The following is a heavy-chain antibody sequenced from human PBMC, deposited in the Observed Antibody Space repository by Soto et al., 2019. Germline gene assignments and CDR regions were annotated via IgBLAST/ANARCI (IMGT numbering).Heavy chain of an antibody. V-gene: IGHV3-21*01. D-gene: IGHD3-22*01. CDR1: GFTFSSYS. CDR2: ISSSSSYI. Sequence: PGGSLRLSCAASGFTFSSYSMNWVRQAPGKGLEWVSSISSSSSYIYYADSVKGRFTISRDNAKNSLYLQMNSLRAEDTAVYYCARDVYYYDSSGYYTFDYWGQGTLVTVSS. CDR3: ARDVYYYDSSGYYTFDY. J-gene: IGHJ4*02.